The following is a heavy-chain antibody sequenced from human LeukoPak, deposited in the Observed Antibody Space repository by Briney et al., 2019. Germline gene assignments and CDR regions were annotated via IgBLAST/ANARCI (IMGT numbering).Heavy chain of an antibody. CDR2: VSYDGNNK. J-gene: IGHJ4*02. Sequence: GGSLRLSCAASGFTYSNYGMHWVRQAPGKGLEWVALVSYDGNNKFYADSVKGRFTISRDNSKNTLYLQMNSLRPEDTSVYYFAKDLLAVDLFDSWGQGNLVNVSS. CDR3: AKDLLAVDLFDS. D-gene: IGHD2-21*01. CDR1: GFTYSNYG. V-gene: IGHV3-30*18.